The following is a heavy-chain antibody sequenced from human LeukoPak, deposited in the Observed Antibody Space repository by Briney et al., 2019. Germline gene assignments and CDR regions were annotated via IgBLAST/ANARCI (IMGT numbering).Heavy chain of an antibody. CDR2: IRYDGTNK. Sequence: GGSLRLSCAASGFIFSSYGMHWVRQAPGKGLEWVAFIRYDGTNKYYADSVRDRFTISRDDSTNTVYLEMNSLRGEDTAVYYCAXXXXYYXXXXXXPXGQGTLVTVSX. V-gene: IGHV3-30*02. CDR3: AXXXXYYXXXXXXP. CDR1: GFIFSSYG. D-gene: IGHD3-10*01. J-gene: IGHJ5*02.